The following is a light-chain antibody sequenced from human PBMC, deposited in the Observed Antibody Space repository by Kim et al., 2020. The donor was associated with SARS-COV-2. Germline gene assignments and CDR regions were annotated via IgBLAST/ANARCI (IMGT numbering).Light chain of an antibody. CDR3: QQYNTSPYT. Sequence: GDRVTITCRASQSISNWLAWSQQKPGKAPKVLIFDASSLESGVPSRFSGSGSGTEFTLTISSLQPGDFAPYYCQQYNTSPYTFGQGTKL. CDR1: QSISNW. V-gene: IGKV1-5*01. J-gene: IGKJ2*01. CDR2: DAS.